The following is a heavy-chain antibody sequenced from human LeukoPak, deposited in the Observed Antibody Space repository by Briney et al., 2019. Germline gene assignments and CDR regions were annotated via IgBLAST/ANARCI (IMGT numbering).Heavy chain of an antibody. D-gene: IGHD1-26*01. V-gene: IGHV3-9*01. CDR3: ARVSGSYYSAFDI. J-gene: IGHJ3*02. CDR2: ISWNSGSI. Sequence: GGSLRLSCAASGFTFDDYAMHWVRQAPGKGLEWVSGISWNSGSIGYADSVKGRFTISRDNAKNSLYLQMNSLRAEDTAVYYCARVSGSYYSAFDIWGQGTMVTVSS. CDR1: GFTFDDYA.